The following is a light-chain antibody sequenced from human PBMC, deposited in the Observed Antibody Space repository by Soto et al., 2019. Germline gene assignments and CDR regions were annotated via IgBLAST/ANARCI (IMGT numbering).Light chain of an antibody. CDR1: QSISSG. J-gene: IGKJ2*01. CDR2: KAS. Sequence: DIQMTQSPSTLSASVGDRVTITCRASQSISSGLAWYQQKPGKAPKLLIYKASSLESRVPSRFSGSGSGTQFNLTISSLQPDDFATYYCQQYNSYSYTFGQGTKLEIK. V-gene: IGKV1-5*03. CDR3: QQYNSYSYT.